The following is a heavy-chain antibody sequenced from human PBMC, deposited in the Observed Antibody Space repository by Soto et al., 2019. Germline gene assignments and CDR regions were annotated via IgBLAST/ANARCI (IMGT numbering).Heavy chain of an antibody. J-gene: IGHJ6*02. V-gene: IGHV3-11*01. Sequence: GGSLRLSLAASEFTFSDHHMAWIRQAPGKGLEIVEHMSGSGSIEDYGDSVKGRFSIFREISNNLLFLQIFFLRDEDTAVYYCAREISYVSGGRLYYGMDVLGQGTAVTVSS. CDR2: MSGSGSIE. CDR1: EFTFSDHH. D-gene: IGHD3-16*01. CDR3: AREISYVSGGRLYYGMDV.